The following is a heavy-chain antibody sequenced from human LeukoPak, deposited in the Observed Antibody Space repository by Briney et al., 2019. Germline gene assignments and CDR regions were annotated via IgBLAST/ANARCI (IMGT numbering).Heavy chain of an antibody. CDR3: ARGGLGATGEFDY. V-gene: IGHV4-34*01. J-gene: IGHJ4*02. Sequence: SETLSLTCAVYGGSFSGYYWSWIRQPPGKGLGWIGEINHSGSTNYNPSLKSRVTISVDTSKNQFSLKLSSVTAADTAVYYCARGGLGATGEFDYWGQGTLVTVSS. CDR2: INHSGST. D-gene: IGHD3-16*01. CDR1: GGSFSGYY.